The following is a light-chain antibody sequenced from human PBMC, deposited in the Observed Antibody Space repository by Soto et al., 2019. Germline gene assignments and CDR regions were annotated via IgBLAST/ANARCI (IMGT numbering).Light chain of an antibody. V-gene: IGKV3-11*01. J-gene: IGKJ1*01. CDR3: QQRATWPWT. CDR2: DTS. Sequence: IVLTQSPATLSFSPGEEATLSCRASPSIAIYLAWYQQKSGQSPTLLIYDTSNRAPGIPDRFTGTASGTAFTLTISSLEPEDFAVYYCQQRATWPWTCGQGTTVEIK. CDR1: PSIAIY.